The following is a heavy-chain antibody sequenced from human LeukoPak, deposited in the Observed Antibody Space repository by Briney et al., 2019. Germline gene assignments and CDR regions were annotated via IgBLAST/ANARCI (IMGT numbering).Heavy chain of an antibody. CDR2: ISPDTGNT. V-gene: IGHV1-8*02. CDR1: GYTFTGYY. Sequence: ASVKVSCKASGYTFTGYYMHWVRQAPGQGLEWLGYISPDTGNTGYAQKFQGRVTMTRDTSISTAYMELSSLTSEDTAVYYCARGPRFDPWGQGTLVTVSS. CDR3: ARGPRFDP. J-gene: IGHJ5*02.